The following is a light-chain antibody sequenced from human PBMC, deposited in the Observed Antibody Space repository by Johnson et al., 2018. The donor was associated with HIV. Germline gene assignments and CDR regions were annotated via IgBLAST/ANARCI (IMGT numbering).Light chain of an antibody. CDR1: DSDIGNNY. CDR2: DNN. CDR3: GAWDSSLGAHYV. J-gene: IGLJ1*01. V-gene: IGLV1-51*01. Sequence: HSVLTQPPSVSAAPGQKVTISCFGSDSDIGNNYVSWYQQLPGTAPKLLIYDNNKRPSGIPDRFSASKSGTSATLDITGLQTGDEGDYYCGAWDSSLGAHYVFGTGTRVTVL.